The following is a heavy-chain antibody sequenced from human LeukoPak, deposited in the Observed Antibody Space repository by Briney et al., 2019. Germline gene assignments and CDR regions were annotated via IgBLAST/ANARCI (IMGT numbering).Heavy chain of an antibody. V-gene: IGHV4-59*08. CDR3: AASYSGSYYADY. CDR1: GGSISNKY. CDR2: IYSSGST. J-gene: IGHJ4*02. D-gene: IGHD1-26*01. Sequence: KPSETLSVICTVSGGSISNKYWSWIRQPPGKGLEGIGYIYSSGSTNYNSSLMSRVTISLDTSMNQFSLRLRIVTAADTALYYCAASYSGSYYADYWGQGTLVTVSS.